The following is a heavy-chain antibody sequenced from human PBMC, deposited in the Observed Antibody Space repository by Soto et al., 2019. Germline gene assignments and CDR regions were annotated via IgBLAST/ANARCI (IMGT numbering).Heavy chain of an antibody. CDR2: ISGSGGST. D-gene: IGHD2-2*02. J-gene: IGHJ5*02. CDR3: AKGSVPAAIRDWFDP. Sequence: GGSLRLSCAASGFTFSSYAMSWVLQAPWRGLEWVSAISGSGGSTYYADSVKGRFTISRDNSKNTLYLQLNSLRAEDTAVYYYAKGSVPAAIRDWFDPWGQGTLVTVSS. CDR1: GFTFSSYA. V-gene: IGHV3-23*01.